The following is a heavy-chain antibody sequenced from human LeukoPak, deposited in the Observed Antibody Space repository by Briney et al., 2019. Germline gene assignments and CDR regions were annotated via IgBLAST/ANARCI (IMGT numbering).Heavy chain of an antibody. CDR2: IYDRGST. CDR3: ASVEKGYCSGGSCYPI. Sequence: KTSETLSLTCTVSGASISSYYWSWIRQSPGKGLEWIGYIYDRGSTNYNPSLKSRVTISVDTSKKQFSLKLSSVTAADTAVYYCASVEKGYCSGGSCYPIWGQGTMVTVSS. D-gene: IGHD2-15*01. J-gene: IGHJ3*02. CDR1: GASISSYY. V-gene: IGHV4-59*01.